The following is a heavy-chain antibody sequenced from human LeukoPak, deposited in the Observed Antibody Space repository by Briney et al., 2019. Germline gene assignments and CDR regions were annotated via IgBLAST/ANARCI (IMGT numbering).Heavy chain of an antibody. J-gene: IGHJ4*02. CDR1: GFTFSSYG. Sequence: PGGSLRLSCAASGFTFSSYGMHWVRQAPGKGLEWVAVISYDGSNKYYADSVKGRFTISRDNSKSTLYLQMNSLRAEDTAVYYCAKDLDDYGDPFDYWGQGTLVTVSS. V-gene: IGHV3-30*18. D-gene: IGHD4-17*01. CDR2: ISYDGSNK. CDR3: AKDLDDYGDPFDY.